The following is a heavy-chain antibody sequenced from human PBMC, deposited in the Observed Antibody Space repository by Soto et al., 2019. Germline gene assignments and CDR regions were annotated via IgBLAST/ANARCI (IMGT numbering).Heavy chain of an antibody. CDR2: ISGSSDFL. CDR3: ATSTWYAFDI. J-gene: IGHJ3*02. D-gene: IGHD6-13*01. CDR1: GFTFSNSI. V-gene: IGHV3-21*01. Sequence: GGSLRLSCAASGFTFSNSIINWVRQAPGQGLEWVSSISGSSDFLYYADSVKGRFTISRDTATNSLYLQMNSLRAEDTAVYYCATSTWYAFDIWGQGPIVTVSS.